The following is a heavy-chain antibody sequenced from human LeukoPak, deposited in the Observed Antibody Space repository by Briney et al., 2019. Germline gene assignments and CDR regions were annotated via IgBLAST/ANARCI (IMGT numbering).Heavy chain of an antibody. J-gene: IGHJ6*03. CDR3: ASLETYYDFWSGNHKGYMDV. CDR2: INHSGST. CDR1: GGSFSGYY. Sequence: PSETLSLTCAVYGGSFSGYYWNWIRQPPGKGLEWIGEINHSGSTNYNPSLKSRVTISVDTSKNQFSLKLSSVTAADTAVYYCASLETYYDFWSGNHKGYMDVWGKGTTVTVSS. D-gene: IGHD3-3*01. V-gene: IGHV4-34*01.